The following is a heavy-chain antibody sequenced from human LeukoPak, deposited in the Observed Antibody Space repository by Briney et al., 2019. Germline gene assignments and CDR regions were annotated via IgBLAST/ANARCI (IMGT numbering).Heavy chain of an antibody. CDR1: GYTFTSYG. D-gene: IGHD4-11*01. CDR2: ISANNGDT. J-gene: IGHJ6*03. Sequence: GASVKVSCKASGYTFTSYGITWVRQAPGQGLQWMGWISANNGDTNYAQNVQGRITLTTHTSTTTAYMELRSLRSDDTAVYYCARVGYSNYFYYYYYMDVWGKGTTVTVSS. V-gene: IGHV1-18*01. CDR3: ARVGYSNYFYYYYYMDV.